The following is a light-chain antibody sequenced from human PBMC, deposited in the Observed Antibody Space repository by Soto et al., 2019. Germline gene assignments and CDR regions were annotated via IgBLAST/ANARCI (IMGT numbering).Light chain of an antibody. J-gene: IGKJ2*01. V-gene: IGKV1-12*01. CDR1: QGIRSW. CDR2: AAS. Sequence: DIQMTQSPSSVSASVGDRVTITCRASQGIRSWLVWYQQRPGKAPNLLIYAASTLQSGVPSRFSGSGYGTDFTLTISSLQPEDFATYFCQQADTFPYTFGQGTKLEMK. CDR3: QQADTFPYT.